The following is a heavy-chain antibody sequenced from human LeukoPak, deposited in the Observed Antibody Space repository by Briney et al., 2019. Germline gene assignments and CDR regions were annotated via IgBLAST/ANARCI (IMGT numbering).Heavy chain of an antibody. Sequence: ASVKVSCKASGYPFGSYGISWVRQAPGQGLEWMGWINPNSGGTNYAQKFQGRVTMTRDTSISTAYMELSRLRSDDTAVYYCARVWAAAGTGSFDYWGQGTLVTVSS. J-gene: IGHJ4*02. CDR3: ARVWAAAGTGSFDY. D-gene: IGHD6-13*01. CDR2: INPNSGGT. V-gene: IGHV1-2*02. CDR1: GYPFGSYG.